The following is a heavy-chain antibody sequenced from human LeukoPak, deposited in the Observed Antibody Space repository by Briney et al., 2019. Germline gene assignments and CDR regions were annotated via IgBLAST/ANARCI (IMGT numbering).Heavy chain of an antibody. CDR3: ARDSYDSSGYYIDY. CDR1: GFTVSSNS. V-gene: IGHV3-23*01. D-gene: IGHD3-22*01. CDR2: ISDSGGST. Sequence: GGSLRLSCAASGFTVSSNSMSWVRQAPGKGLEWVSGISDSGGSTYYADSVKGRFTISRDNSKNTLYLQMNSLRAEDTAVYYCARDSYDSSGYYIDYWGQGTLVTVSS. J-gene: IGHJ4*02.